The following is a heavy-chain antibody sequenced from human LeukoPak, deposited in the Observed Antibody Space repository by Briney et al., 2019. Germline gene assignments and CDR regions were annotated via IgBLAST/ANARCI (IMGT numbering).Heavy chain of an antibody. CDR2: IYYSGST. Sequence: SETLSLTCTVSGCSISSYYWSWIRQPPGKGLEWIGYIYYSGSTNYNPSLKSRVTISVDTSKNQFSLKLSSVTAADTAAYYCARGEDYDSSGYYDWYFDLWGRGTLVTVSS. CDR1: GCSISSYY. V-gene: IGHV4-59*01. J-gene: IGHJ2*01. CDR3: ARGEDYDSSGYYDWYFDL. D-gene: IGHD3-22*01.